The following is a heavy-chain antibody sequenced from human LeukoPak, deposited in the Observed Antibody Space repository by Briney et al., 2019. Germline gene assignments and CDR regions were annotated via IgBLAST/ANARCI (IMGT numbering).Heavy chain of an antibody. CDR2: IKSKTDGGTT. J-gene: IGHJ3*02. Sequence: PGGSLRLSCAASGFTFTSSEMNWVRQAPGKGLEWVGRIKSKTDGGTTDYAAPVKGRFTISRDDSKNTLYLQMNSLKTEDTAVYYCTTEGVGAMVGNAFDIWGQGTMVTVSS. V-gene: IGHV3-15*01. D-gene: IGHD1-26*01. CDR1: GFTFTSSE. CDR3: TTEGVGAMVGNAFDI.